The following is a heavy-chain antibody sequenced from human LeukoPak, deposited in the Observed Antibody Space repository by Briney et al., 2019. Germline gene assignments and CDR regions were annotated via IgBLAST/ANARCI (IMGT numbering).Heavy chain of an antibody. J-gene: IGHJ4*02. V-gene: IGHV3-15*01. CDR3: ARFVVLIPRPGY. CDR1: GFTFSDAW. Sequence: GGSLRLSCVVSGFTFSDAWMSWVRQAPGKGLEWVGRIKSKADGGTTDYAAHVTGRFTISRDDSKSTLYLQMDSLISEDTGVYYCARFVVLIPRPGYWGRGTLATVYS. D-gene: IGHD4/OR15-4a*01. CDR2: IKSKADGGTT.